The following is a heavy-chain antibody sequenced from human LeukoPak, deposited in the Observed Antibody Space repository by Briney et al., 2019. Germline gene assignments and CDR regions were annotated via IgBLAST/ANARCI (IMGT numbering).Heavy chain of an antibody. CDR3: AREIGPIQLHLWGSAFDY. D-gene: IGHD5-18*01. J-gene: IGHJ4*02. CDR1: GYTFTNFY. V-gene: IGHV1-46*01. Sequence: ASVKVSCKASGYTFTNFYMHWVRQAPGQGLEWMGIINPRGGSTSYAQKFQGRVTMTRDTSTNTVYMDLSSLRSEDTAVYYCAREIGPIQLHLWGSAFDYWGQGTLVTVSS. CDR2: INPRGGST.